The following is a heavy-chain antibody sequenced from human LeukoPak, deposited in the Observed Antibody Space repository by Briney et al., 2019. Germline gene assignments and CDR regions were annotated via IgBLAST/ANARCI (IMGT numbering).Heavy chain of an antibody. V-gene: IGHV1-2*02. CDR1: GYTFTGYY. Sequence: ASVKVSCKASGYTFTGYYMHWVRQAPGQGLEWMGWINPNSGGTNYAQKFQGRVTMTRDTSISTAYMELSRLRSDDTAVYYCARDNVPLYYGSAVFDYWGQGTLVTVSS. J-gene: IGHJ4*02. CDR3: ARDNVPLYYGSAVFDY. CDR2: INPNSGGT. D-gene: IGHD3-10*01.